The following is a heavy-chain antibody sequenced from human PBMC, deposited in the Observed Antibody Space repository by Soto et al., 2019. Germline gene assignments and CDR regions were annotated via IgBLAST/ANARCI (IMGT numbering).Heavy chain of an antibody. CDR1: GFTFSSYA. CDR2: ISYDGSNK. J-gene: IGHJ4*02. CDR3: ARDGEDY. D-gene: IGHD3-3*01. V-gene: IGHV3-30-3*01. Sequence: GGSLRLSCAASGFTFSSYAMHWVRQAPGKGLEWVAVISYDGSNKYYADSVKGRFTISRDNSKNTLYLQMNSLRAEDTAVYYCARDGEDYWGQGXLVTVYS.